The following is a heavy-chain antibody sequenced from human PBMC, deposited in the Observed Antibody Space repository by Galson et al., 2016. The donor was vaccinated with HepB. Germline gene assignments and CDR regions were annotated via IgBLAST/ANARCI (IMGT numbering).Heavy chain of an antibody. J-gene: IGHJ4*02. CDR2: IFGRGNT. Sequence: SLRLSCAAAGFTVSDNHVPWIRQAPGKGLERVSVIFGRGNTYYADSVEGRFTISRDNARNTVYLQMNSLRAEDTAVYYCAGYGGNSVWGQGTLVTVSS. D-gene: IGHD4-23*01. V-gene: IGHV3-53*01. CDR3: AGYGGNSV. CDR1: GFTVSDNH.